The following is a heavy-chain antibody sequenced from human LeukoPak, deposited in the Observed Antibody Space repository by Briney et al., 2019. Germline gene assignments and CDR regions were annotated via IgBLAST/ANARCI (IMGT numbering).Heavy chain of an antibody. Sequence: SGTLSLTCAVSGGSISSSNWWSWVRQPPGKGLEWIGEIYHSGSTNYNPSLKSRVTISVDKSKNQFSLKLSSVTAADTAVYYCARIALYDDTAFYSGYYYYYYPMDVWDQGTTVTVSS. J-gene: IGHJ6*02. CDR2: IYHSGST. D-gene: IGHD3-9*01. CDR3: ARIALYDDTAFYSGYYYYYYPMDV. CDR1: GGSISSSNW. V-gene: IGHV4-4*02.